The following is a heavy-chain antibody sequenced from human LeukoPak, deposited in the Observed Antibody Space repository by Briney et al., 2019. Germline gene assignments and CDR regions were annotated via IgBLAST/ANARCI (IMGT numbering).Heavy chain of an antibody. Sequence: PGGSLRLSCAASGFTFSSYAMHWVRQAPGKGLEWVANIKEDGSEKYYVESMKGRFTISRDNVKNSLYLQINSLRAEDTAVYYCARDSFETDIDYWGQGTLVTVSS. V-gene: IGHV3-7*01. CDR3: ARDSFETDIDY. CDR1: GFTFSSYA. CDR2: IKEDGSEK. D-gene: IGHD1-14*01. J-gene: IGHJ4*02.